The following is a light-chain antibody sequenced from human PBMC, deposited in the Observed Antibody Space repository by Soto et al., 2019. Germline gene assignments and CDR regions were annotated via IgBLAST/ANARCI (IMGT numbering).Light chain of an antibody. CDR2: GVT. J-gene: IGLJ2*01. CDR1: SSNVGAYNY. V-gene: IGLV2-8*01. CDR3: SSFASSKTVV. Sequence: QSALTQPPSASGSPGQSVTISCTGTSSNVGAYNYVSWYQQHAGKAPKLVIYGVTKRPSGVPDRFSGSKSANTASLTVSGLQAEDEADYYCSSFASSKTVVFGGGTKLTVL.